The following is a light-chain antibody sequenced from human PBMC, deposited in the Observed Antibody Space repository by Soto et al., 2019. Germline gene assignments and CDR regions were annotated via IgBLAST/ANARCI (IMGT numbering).Light chain of an antibody. CDR3: VQGTHWPWT. CDR2: EVS. Sequence: DVVMTQSPLSLPVTLGQPASISCRSSQSLIHSDGNTYLNWFQQRPGQSPRRLIYEVSDRDSGVPDRFSGSGSGTDFTLKISRVEAEDVGVYYCVQGTHWPWTFGQGTEVEIK. CDR1: QSLIHSDGNTY. J-gene: IGKJ1*01. V-gene: IGKV2-30*02.